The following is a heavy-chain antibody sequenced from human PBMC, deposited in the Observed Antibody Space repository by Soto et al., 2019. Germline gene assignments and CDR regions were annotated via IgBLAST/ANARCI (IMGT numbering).Heavy chain of an antibody. Sequence: PGGSLRLSCAASGFTFSSYEMNWVRQAPGKGLEWVSYISSSGSTIYYADSVKGRFTISRDNAKNTLYLQMNSLRAEDTAVYYCARDLLRPGVDYWGQGTLVTVSS. CDR1: GFTFSSYE. CDR2: ISSSGSTI. CDR3: ARDLLRPGVDY. J-gene: IGHJ4*02. D-gene: IGHD1-26*01. V-gene: IGHV3-48*03.